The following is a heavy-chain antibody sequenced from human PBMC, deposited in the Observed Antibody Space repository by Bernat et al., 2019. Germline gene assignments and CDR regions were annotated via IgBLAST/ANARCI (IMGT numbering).Heavy chain of an antibody. CDR3: ALRSSNVLY. CDR1: GGSISSYY. J-gene: IGHJ4*02. Sequence: QVQLQESGPGLVKPSETLSLTCTVSGGSISSYYWSWIRQPPGKGLEWIGYIYYSGSTNYNPSLKSRVTISVDTSKNQFSLKLSSVSAADTAVYYCALRSSNVLYWGQGTLVTVSS. V-gene: IGHV4-59*12. CDR2: IYYSGST. D-gene: IGHD3-3*01.